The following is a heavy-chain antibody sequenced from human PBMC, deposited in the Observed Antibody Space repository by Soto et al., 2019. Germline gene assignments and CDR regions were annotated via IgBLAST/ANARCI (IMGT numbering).Heavy chain of an antibody. Sequence: SETLSLTCAVYGGSFSGYYWSWIRQPPGKGLEWIGEINHSGSTNYNPSIKSRVTISVDTSKNQFSLKLSYVTAADTAVYYSARLPIVVVPAASPTVDYWGQGTLVTVS. CDR1: GGSFSGYY. CDR3: ARLPIVVVPAASPTVDY. CDR2: INHSGST. V-gene: IGHV4-34*01. D-gene: IGHD2-2*01. J-gene: IGHJ4*02.